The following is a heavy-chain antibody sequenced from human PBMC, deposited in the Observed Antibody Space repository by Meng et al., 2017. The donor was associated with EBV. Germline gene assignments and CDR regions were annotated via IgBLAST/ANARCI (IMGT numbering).Heavy chain of an antibody. D-gene: IGHD2/OR15-2a*01. V-gene: IGHV4-61*01. Sequence: QVTLQEFGPGLVKPSATLSLTCIVSGVSITSVSYRGSWLRHSPVKGLEWIGYINDTGITIYNPSLKSRVTTSLETSKNQFSLKVNSVTTADTAVYYCAKSRSSTPGIVDDWGQGTLVTVSS. J-gene: IGHJ4*02. CDR3: AKSRSSTPGIVDD. CDR1: GVSITSVSYR. CDR2: INDTGIT.